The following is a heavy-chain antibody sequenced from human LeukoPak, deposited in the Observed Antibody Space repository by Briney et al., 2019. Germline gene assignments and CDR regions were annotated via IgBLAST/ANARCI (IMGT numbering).Heavy chain of an antibody. CDR1: GGSISSYF. Sequence: SETLSLACTISGGSISSYFWSWIRQPPGKGLEWIGYIYYTGSTNYNPSLKSRVIISLDTSKNQFSLKLSSVTAADTAVYYCARTLSRWDPFDYWGQGTLVTVSS. D-gene: IGHD1-26*01. J-gene: IGHJ4*02. CDR2: IYYTGST. V-gene: IGHV4-59*01. CDR3: ARTLSRWDPFDY.